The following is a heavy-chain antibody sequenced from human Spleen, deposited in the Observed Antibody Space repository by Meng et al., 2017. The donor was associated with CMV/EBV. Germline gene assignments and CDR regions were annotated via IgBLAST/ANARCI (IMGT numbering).Heavy chain of an antibody. J-gene: IGHJ4*02. D-gene: IGHD2-2*01. Sequence: ASVKVSCKASGGTFSSYAISWVRQAPGQGLEWMGWINPNSGGTNYAQKFQGRVTMTRDTSISTAYMELSRLRSDDTAVYYCARRYCSSTSCFLNDDAFDYWGQGTLVTVSS. CDR2: INPNSGGT. CDR3: ARRYCSSTSCFLNDDAFDY. V-gene: IGHV1-2*02. CDR1: GGTFSSYA.